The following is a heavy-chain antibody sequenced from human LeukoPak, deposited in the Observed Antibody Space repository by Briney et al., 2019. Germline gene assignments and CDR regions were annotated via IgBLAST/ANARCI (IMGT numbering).Heavy chain of an antibody. CDR3: ARQAGELWFDY. V-gene: IGHV1-69*13. CDR2: IIPIFGTA. D-gene: IGHD3-16*01. CDR1: GGTFSSYA. Sequence: APVKVSCKAPGGTFSSYAISWVRQAPGQGLEWMGGIIPIFGTANYAQKFQGRVTITADESTSTAYMELSSLRSEDTAVYYCARQAGELWFDYWGQGTLVTVSS. J-gene: IGHJ4*02.